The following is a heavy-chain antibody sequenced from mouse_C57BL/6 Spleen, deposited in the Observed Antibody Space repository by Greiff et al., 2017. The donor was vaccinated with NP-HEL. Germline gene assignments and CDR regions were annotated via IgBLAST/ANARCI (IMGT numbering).Heavy chain of an antibody. CDR1: GFNIKNTY. J-gene: IGHJ3*01. D-gene: IGHD2-4*01. CDR2: IDPANGNT. CDR3: ARGYYDYGGFAY. V-gene: IGHV14-3*01. Sequence: EVKVVESVAELVRPGASVKLSCTASGFNIKNTYMHWVKQRPEQGLEWIGRIDPANGNTKYVPKFQGKATITADTSSNTAYLQLSSLTSEDTAIYYCARGYYDYGGFAYWGQGTLVTVSA.